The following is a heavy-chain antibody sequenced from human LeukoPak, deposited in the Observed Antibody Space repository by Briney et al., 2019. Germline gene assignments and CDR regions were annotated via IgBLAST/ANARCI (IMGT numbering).Heavy chain of an antibody. V-gene: IGHV3-7*01. J-gene: IGHJ4*02. Sequence: GGSLRLSCAASGFTLSDYWMMWLRPTPEKGLEWVANINTDGSAEYYGDSVKGRFTISRDNAKNSLSLQMNSLRVEDTALYYCARGKIDFWGQGILVTVSS. CDR2: INTDGSAE. CDR1: GFTLSDYW. CDR3: ARGKIDF.